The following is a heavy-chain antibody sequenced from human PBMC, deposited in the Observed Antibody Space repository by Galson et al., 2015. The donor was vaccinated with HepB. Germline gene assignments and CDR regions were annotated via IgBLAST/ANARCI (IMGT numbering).Heavy chain of an antibody. Sequence: SLRLSCAASGFTFSSYGMHWVRQAPGKGLEWVAVISYDGSNKYYADSVKGRFTISRDNAKNSLYLQMNSLRAEDTAVYYCATLTWSYYFDYWGQGTLVTVSS. J-gene: IGHJ4*02. D-gene: IGHD1-26*01. V-gene: IGHV3-30*03. CDR3: ATLTWSYYFDY. CDR1: GFTFSSYG. CDR2: ISYDGSNK.